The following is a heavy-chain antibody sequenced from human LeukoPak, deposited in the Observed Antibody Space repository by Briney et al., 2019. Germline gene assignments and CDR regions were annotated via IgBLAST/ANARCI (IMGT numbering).Heavy chain of an antibody. CDR3: ARVYYGSGSYRLDY. CDR2: IYSGGRT. D-gene: IGHD3-10*01. CDR1: GFTVSSNY. J-gene: IGHJ4*02. V-gene: IGHV3-66*01. Sequence: PGGSLRLSCAASGFTVSSNYMSWVRQAPGKGLEWVSVIYSGGRTYYADSVKGRFTISRDNSKNTLYLQMGSLRAEDMAVYYCARVYYGSGSYRLDYWGQGTLVTVSS.